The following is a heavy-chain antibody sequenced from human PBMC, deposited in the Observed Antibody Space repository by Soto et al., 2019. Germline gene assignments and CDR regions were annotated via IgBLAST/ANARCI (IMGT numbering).Heavy chain of an antibody. CDR1: GFTFSTYA. Sequence: EVQLLESGGGLVQPGGSLRLSCAASGFTFSTYAMSWARQAPGKGLEWVAGIDDSGVSTYYADSVTGRLTISRDNSKYTLYLQMGRVRAEDTAVYYCVKGQSSSWSQTGGMDVWGQGTTVTVSS. CDR2: IDDSGVST. V-gene: IGHV3-23*01. D-gene: IGHD2-2*01. J-gene: IGHJ6*02. CDR3: VKGQSSSWSQTGGMDV.